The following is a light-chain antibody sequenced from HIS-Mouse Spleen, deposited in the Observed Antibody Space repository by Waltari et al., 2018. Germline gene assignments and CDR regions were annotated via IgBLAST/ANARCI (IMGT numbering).Light chain of an antibody. V-gene: IGLV3-21*02. CDR2: DDS. J-gene: IGLJ3*02. CDR3: QVWDSSSDHWV. CDR1: NIGRKS. Sequence: SYVLTQPPSVSLAPGQTARTTCGGNNIGRKSVHWYQQTPGPAPVLVVYDDSGRPSGIPERFSGSNSGNTATLTISRVEAGDEADYYCQVWDSSSDHWVFGGGTKLTVL.